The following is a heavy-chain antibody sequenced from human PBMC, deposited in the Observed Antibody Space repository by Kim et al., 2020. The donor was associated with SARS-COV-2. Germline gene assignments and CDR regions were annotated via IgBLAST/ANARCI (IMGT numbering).Heavy chain of an antibody. CDR3: ASRGGAGRANFEY. J-gene: IGHJ4*02. V-gene: IGHV7-4-1*02. CDR2: INTKTGNP. CDR1: GYNFSDNG. D-gene: IGHD3-10*01. Sequence: ASVKVSCKASGYNFSDNGVNWVRQAPGQGLEWLGWINTKTGNPTYAQVLSGRFVFSLDTSVSTAYLQISGLEAEDTAIYYCASRGGAGRANFEYWDQGTQVTVFS.